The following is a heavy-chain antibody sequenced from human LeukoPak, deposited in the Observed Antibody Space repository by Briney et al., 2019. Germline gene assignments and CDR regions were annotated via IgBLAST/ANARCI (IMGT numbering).Heavy chain of an antibody. Sequence: ASVKVSCKASGYTFTSYDINWVRQATGQGLEWMGWMNPNSGNTGYAQKFQGRVTMTRNTSISTAYMELSSLRSEDTAVYYCARAMTTYYDFWSGNPYYYMDLWGKGTTVTVSS. D-gene: IGHD3-3*01. J-gene: IGHJ6*03. CDR2: MNPNSGNT. CDR3: ARAMTTYYDFWSGNPYYYMDL. CDR1: GYTFTSYD. V-gene: IGHV1-8*01.